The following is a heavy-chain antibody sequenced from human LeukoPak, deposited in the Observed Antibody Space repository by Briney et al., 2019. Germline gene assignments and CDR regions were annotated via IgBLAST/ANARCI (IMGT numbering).Heavy chain of an antibody. CDR3: ARDYNWNVDY. D-gene: IGHD1-1*01. CDR1: GYIFTSYG. J-gene: IGHJ4*02. Sequence: ASVKVSFKASGYIFTSYGISWVRPAPGQGLEWMGWINAYNGNTNYAQKLQGRVTMTTDTSTSTAYMELRSLRSDDTAVYYCARDYNWNVDYWGQGTLVTVSS. CDR2: INAYNGNT. V-gene: IGHV1-18*04.